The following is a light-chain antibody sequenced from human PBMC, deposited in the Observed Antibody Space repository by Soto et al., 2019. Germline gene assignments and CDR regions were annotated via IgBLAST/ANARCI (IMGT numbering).Light chain of an antibody. J-gene: IGKJ5*01. CDR3: QQYENLPT. Sequence: DIQMTQSPSSLPASVGDMVTITFRASQGIGNYLNWYQQKPGRAPKLLIYDASNLEAGVPSRFRGSGSGTDFTFTISRLQPEDIATYYCQQYENLPTFGQGTRLEI. CDR1: QGIGNY. CDR2: DAS. V-gene: IGKV1-33*01.